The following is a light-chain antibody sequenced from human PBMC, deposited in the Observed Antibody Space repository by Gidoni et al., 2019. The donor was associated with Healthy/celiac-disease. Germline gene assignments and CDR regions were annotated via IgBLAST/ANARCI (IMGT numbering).Light chain of an antibody. Sequence: SYELTQPPSVSVSPGQTASITCSGDTLGDKYACWCQQKPGQSPVLVIYQDSKRPSGIPERFSGSNSGNTATLTISGTQAMDEADYYCQAWDSSTHVVFGGGTKLTVL. V-gene: IGLV3-1*01. CDR1: TLGDKY. CDR3: QAWDSSTHVV. J-gene: IGLJ2*01. CDR2: QDS.